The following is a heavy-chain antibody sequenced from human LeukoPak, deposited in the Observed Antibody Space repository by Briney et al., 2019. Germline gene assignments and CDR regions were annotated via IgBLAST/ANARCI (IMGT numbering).Heavy chain of an antibody. D-gene: IGHD3-10*01. CDR1: GGSFSGYY. CDR2: INHSGNT. V-gene: IGHV4-34*01. J-gene: IGHJ5*02. Sequence: SETLSLTCAVYGGSFSGYYWSWIRQPPGKGLEWIGEINHSGNTNYNPSLKSRVTISVDTSKNQFSLKLSSVTAADTAVYYCASSRVLLWFGELSPNGFDPWGQGTLVTVSS. CDR3: ASSRVLLWFGELSPNGFDP.